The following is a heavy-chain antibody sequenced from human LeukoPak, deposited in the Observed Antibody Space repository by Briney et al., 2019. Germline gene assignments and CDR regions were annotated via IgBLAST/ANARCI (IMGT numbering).Heavy chain of an antibody. CDR3: AKDDAWLRFGE. D-gene: IGHD3-10*01. CDR2: MSPSGDIT. Sequence: PGGSLRLSCAASGFTFSNHGMNWVRQAPGKGLEWVSGMSPSGDITYYADSVKGRFTISRDNSKNTLYLEVISLTAEDTAVYYCAKDDAWLRFGEWSQGTLVTVSS. CDR1: GFTFSNHG. J-gene: IGHJ4*02. V-gene: IGHV3-23*01.